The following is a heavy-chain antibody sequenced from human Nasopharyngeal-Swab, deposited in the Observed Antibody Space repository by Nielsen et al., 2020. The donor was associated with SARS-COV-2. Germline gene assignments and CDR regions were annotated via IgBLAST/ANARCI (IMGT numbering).Heavy chain of an antibody. V-gene: IGHV4-39*01. CDR2: IYYSGST. Sequence: SETLSLTCTVPGGSISSSSYYWGWIRQPPGKGLEWIGSIYYSGSTYYNPSLKSRVTISVDTSKNQFSLKLSSVTAADTAVYYCARRVGSTLDYWGQGTLVTVSS. D-gene: IGHD2-2*01. J-gene: IGHJ4*02. CDR3: ARRVGSTLDY. CDR1: GGSISSSSYY.